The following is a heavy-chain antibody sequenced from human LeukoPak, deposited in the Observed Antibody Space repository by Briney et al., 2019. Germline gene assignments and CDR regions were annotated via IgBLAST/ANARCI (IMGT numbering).Heavy chain of an antibody. Sequence: PGGSLRLSCAASGFTFSSYSMNWVRQAPGKGLEWVSPISSSSSYIYYADSVKGRFTISRDNAKNSLYLQMNSLRAEDTAVYYCARGTSTTNYHYYYMDVWGKGTTVTVSS. V-gene: IGHV3-21*01. J-gene: IGHJ6*03. CDR2: ISSSSSYI. CDR1: GFTFSSYS. D-gene: IGHD1-1*01. CDR3: ARGTSTTNYHYYYMDV.